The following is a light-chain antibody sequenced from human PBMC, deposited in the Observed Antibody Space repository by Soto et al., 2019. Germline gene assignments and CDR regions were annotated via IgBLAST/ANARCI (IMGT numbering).Light chain of an antibody. CDR2: LGS. CDR3: MQALQTPLT. Sequence: DIVMTQSPLSLPVTPGEPASISCRSSQSLLHSNGYNYLDWYLQKPGQSPQLLIYLGSNRASGVSDRLSGSGSGTDFTLKISRVEAEDVGVYYCMQALQTPLTFGGVTKVDIK. V-gene: IGKV2-28*01. J-gene: IGKJ4*01. CDR1: QSLLHSNGYNY.